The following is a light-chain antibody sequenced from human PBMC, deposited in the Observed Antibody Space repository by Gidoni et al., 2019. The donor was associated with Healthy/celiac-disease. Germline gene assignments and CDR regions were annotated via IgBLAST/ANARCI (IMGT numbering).Light chain of an antibody. CDR1: QSVSSSY. V-gene: IGKV3-20*01. CDR2: GAS. CDR3: QQYGSSRT. J-gene: IGKJ1*01. Sequence: ESGLTHSPGTLSLSPGERATLSCRASQSVSSSYLAWYQQKPGQAPRLLIDGASSRATGIPDRFSGSGSGTDFTLTISRLEPEDFAVYYCQQYGSSRTFCQGTKVEIK.